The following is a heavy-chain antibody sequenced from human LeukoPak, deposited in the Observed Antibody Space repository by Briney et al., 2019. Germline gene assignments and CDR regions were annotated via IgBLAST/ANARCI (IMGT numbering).Heavy chain of an antibody. D-gene: IGHD3-10*02. J-gene: IGHJ6*04. CDR3: AELGITMIGGV. CDR2: ISSDSSYI. Sequence: GGSLRLSCAASGFTFSDYTMTWVRQAPGKGLEWVASISSDSSYIDYADSVKGRFTISRDNAKNSLYLQMNSLRAEDTAVYYCAELGITMIGGVWGKGTTVTISS. CDR1: GFTFSDYT. V-gene: IGHV3-21*01.